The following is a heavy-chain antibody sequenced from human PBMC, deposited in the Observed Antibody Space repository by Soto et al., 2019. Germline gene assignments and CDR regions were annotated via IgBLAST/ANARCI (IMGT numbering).Heavy chain of an antibody. V-gene: IGHV3-23*01. CDR1: GFTFSSYV. D-gene: IGHD3-10*01. J-gene: IGHJ4*02. Sequence: GGSLRLSCAASGFTFSSYVMDWVRQAPGKGLEWVSTISGSGASTYYADSVKGRFSNSRDNPRNTFHLQIYSLRGEDTGIYYCTIDPRLDYNDLFHYFAYWGQGALVTVSS. CDR3: TIDPRLDYNDLFHYFAY. CDR2: ISGSGAST.